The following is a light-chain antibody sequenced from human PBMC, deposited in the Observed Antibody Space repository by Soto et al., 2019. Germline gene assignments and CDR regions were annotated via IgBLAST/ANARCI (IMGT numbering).Light chain of an antibody. J-gene: IGLJ3*02. CDR1: SDDIGTYEY. V-gene: IGLV2-11*01. Sequence: QSALTQPASVSGSPGQSITISCTGSSDDIGTYEYISWHQHHPGKAPKLIISAVRQRPSGVPDRFSGSKSGNTASPTISGLQTDDEADYFCFSYTANDNWVFGGGTKLTVL. CDR2: AVR. CDR3: FSYTANDNWV.